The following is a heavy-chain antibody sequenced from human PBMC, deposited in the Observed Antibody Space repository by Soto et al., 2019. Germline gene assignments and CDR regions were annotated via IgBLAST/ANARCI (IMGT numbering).Heavy chain of an antibody. J-gene: IGHJ5*02. Sequence: EVQLLESGGNLVQPGGSLRLSCAASGFTFSNFAMSWVRQAPGKGLEWVSAIDGSGLSTYYADSGKGRFTISRDNSKNTVYLQMNRLRAEDTAMYYCAKDGSPRITIFGVVYNWFDPWGQGTLVTVSS. D-gene: IGHD3-3*01. V-gene: IGHV3-23*01. CDR1: GFTFSNFA. CDR2: IDGSGLST. CDR3: AKDGSPRITIFGVVYNWFDP.